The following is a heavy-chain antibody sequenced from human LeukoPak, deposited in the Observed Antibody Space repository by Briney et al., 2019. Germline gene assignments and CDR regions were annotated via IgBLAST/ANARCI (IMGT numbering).Heavy chain of an antibody. Sequence: GGSLRLSCAASGFTFSNYGMNWVRQAPGKGLEWVALIWYDGNNKYYADSVKGRFTISRDNSKNTLYLQMNSLRAEDTAVYYCAKDSSNSQSITLDYWGQGTLVTVSS. CDR2: IWYDGNNK. CDR1: GFTFSNYG. V-gene: IGHV3-30*02. J-gene: IGHJ4*02. D-gene: IGHD4-23*01. CDR3: AKDSSNSQSITLDY.